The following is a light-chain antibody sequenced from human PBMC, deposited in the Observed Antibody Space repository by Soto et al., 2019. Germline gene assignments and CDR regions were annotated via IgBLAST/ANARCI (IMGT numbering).Light chain of an antibody. Sequence: QSVMTQPPSVSAAPGQKVTISCSGSSSNIGGNSLSWYQQLPGTAPKLLIYDDNKRPSGIPDRFSGSKSGNTASLTISGLQAEDEADYYCSSYTSSSTLYVFGTGTKVTVL. CDR1: SSNIGGNS. CDR3: SSYTSSSTLYV. CDR2: DDN. J-gene: IGLJ1*01. V-gene: IGLV1-51*01.